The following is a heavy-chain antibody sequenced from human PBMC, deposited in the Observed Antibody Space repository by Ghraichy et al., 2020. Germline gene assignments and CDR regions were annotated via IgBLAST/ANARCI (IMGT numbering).Heavy chain of an antibody. CDR3: AREWPTAIMDYFDY. Sequence: GGSLRLSCAASGFTFSSYSMTWVRQAPGKGLEWLSYISSSSSTIYYADSLKGRFTISRDNAKNSLYLQMNSLRDEDTAVYYCAREWPTAIMDYFDYWGQGTLVTVSS. CDR2: ISSSSSTI. J-gene: IGHJ4*02. D-gene: IGHD2-21*02. V-gene: IGHV3-48*02. CDR1: GFTFSSYS.